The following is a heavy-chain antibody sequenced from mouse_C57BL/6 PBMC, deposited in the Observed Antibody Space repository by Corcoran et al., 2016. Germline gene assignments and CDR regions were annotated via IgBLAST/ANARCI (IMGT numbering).Heavy chain of an antibody. V-gene: IGHV1-26*01. D-gene: IGHD2-3*01. CDR3: ARCDGYYECAY. Sequence: EVQLQQSGPELVKPGASVKISCKASGYTFTDYYMNWVKQSHGKSFEWIGDINPNNGGTSYNQKFKGKATLTVDKSSSTAYMELRSLTSEDSAVYYCARCDGYYECAYWGQGTLVTVSA. CDR2: INPNNGGT. CDR1: GYTFTDYY. J-gene: IGHJ3*01.